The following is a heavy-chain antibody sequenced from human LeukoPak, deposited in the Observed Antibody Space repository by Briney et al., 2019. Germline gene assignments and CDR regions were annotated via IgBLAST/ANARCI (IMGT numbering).Heavy chain of an antibody. D-gene: IGHD5-18*01. Sequence: GGSLRLSCAASGFTFSSFWMHWVRQAPGKGLVWVSRINPDGSGTNYADSVKGRFTVSRDNAKNTLYLQMNSPRAEDTAVYYCARVNVDTAEWGQGTLVTVSS. CDR1: GFTFSSFW. CDR3: ARVNVDTAE. V-gene: IGHV3-74*01. J-gene: IGHJ4*02. CDR2: INPDGSGT.